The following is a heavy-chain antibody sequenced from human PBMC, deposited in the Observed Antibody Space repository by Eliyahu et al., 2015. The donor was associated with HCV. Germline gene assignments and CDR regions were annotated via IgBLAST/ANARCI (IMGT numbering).Heavy chain of an antibody. CDR3: ARDLTRGYSSSPVEVEFDY. V-gene: IGHV1-18*01. Sequence: EVKKPGASVKVSCKASGYTFTSYGISWVRQAPGQGLEWMGWISAYNGNTNYAQKLQGRVTMTTDTSTSTAYMELRSLRSDDTAVYYCARDLTRGYSSSPVEVEFDYWGQGTLVTVSS. J-gene: IGHJ4*02. CDR2: ISAYNGNT. D-gene: IGHD6-19*01. CDR1: GYTFTSYG.